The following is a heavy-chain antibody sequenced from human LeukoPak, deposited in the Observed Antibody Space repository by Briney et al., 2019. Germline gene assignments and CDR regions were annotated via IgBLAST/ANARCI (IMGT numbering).Heavy chain of an antibody. V-gene: IGHV3-33*03. CDR2: IWSDGTNK. Sequence: GGSLRLSCAASGFTFSSYGMHWVRQAPGKGLEWVAVIWSDGTNKYYGDSVKGRFTISRDDSEKTVYLQMNSLRPEDTGVYYCAKDAERGFDYSNSLEYWGQGTPVTVST. D-gene: IGHD4-11*01. CDR1: GFTFSSYG. J-gene: IGHJ4*02. CDR3: AKDAERGFDYSNSLEY.